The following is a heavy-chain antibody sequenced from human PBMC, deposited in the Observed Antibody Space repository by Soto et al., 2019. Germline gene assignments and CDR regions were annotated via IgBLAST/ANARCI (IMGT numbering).Heavy chain of an antibody. D-gene: IGHD3-22*01. CDR2: IKSKTDGGTT. J-gene: IGHJ4*02. Sequence: GGSLRLSCAASGFTFSNAWMNWVRQAPGKGLEWVGRIKSKTDGGTTDYAAPVKGRFTISRDDSKNTLYLQMNSLKTEDTAVYYCTTDYYYYDSSGYANTGWKNYWGQGTLVTVSS. CDR3: TTDYYYYDSSGYANTGWKNY. V-gene: IGHV3-15*07. CDR1: GFTFSNAW.